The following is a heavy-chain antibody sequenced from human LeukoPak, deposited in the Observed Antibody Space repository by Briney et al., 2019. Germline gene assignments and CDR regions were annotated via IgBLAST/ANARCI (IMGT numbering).Heavy chain of an antibody. V-gene: IGHV3-7*01. CDR1: GFTFSSYW. J-gene: IGHJ6*03. CDR2: IKQDGSEK. CDR3: ARVYSSSWYSGYLYMDV. D-gene: IGHD6-13*01. Sequence: GGSLRLSCAASGFTFSSYWMSWARQAPGKGLEWVTNIKQDGSEKYYVDSVKGRFTISRDNAKQSLYLQMSSLRAEDTAVYYCARVYSSSWYSGYLYMDVWGKGTTVTVSS.